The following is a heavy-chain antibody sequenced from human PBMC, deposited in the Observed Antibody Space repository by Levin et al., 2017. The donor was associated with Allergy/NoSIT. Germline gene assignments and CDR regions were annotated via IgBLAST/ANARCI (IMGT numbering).Heavy chain of an antibody. CDR2: INWNSNTI. Sequence: GGSLRLSCAASGFTFDDYAMHWVRQAPGKGLEWVSGINWNSNTIDYADSVKGRFTISRDNAKNSLYLQMNSLRTEDTALYYCAKAGYSYGYGRFDYWGQGSLVTVSS. V-gene: IGHV3-9*01. CDR3: AKAGYSYGYGRFDY. CDR1: GFTFDDYA. D-gene: IGHD5-18*01. J-gene: IGHJ4*02.